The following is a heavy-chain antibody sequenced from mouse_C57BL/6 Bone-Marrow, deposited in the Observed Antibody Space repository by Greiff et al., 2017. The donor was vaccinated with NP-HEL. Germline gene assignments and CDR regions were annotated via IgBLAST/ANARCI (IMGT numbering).Heavy chain of an antibody. D-gene: IGHD1-1*01. Sequence: VQLKESGAELVKPGASVKLSCKASGYTFTEYTIHWVKQRSGQGLEWIGWFYPGSGSIKYNEKFKDKATLTADKSSSTVYMDLSRLTSEDSAVCFCARDGDYFDSSYGYFDVWGTGTTVTVSA. CDR1: GYTFTEYT. J-gene: IGHJ1*03. V-gene: IGHV1-62-2*01. CDR3: ARDGDYFDSSYGYFDV. CDR2: FYPGSGSI.